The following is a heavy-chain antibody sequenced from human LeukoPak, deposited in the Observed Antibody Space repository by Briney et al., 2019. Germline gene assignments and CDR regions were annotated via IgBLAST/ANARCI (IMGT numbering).Heavy chain of an antibody. D-gene: IGHD3-10*01. CDR2: IGAGDKYT. CDR1: GFTLRNYA. J-gene: IGHJ4*02. CDR3: AKQRPGVYYFDY. V-gene: IGHV3-23*01. Sequence: GGSLRLSCAASGFTLRNYAMSWVRQAPGKGLEWVSSIGAGDKYTYYGDSVKGRFTISRDNSKNTLYLQMNSLRAEDTAVYYCAKQRPGVYYFDYWGQGTLVTVSS.